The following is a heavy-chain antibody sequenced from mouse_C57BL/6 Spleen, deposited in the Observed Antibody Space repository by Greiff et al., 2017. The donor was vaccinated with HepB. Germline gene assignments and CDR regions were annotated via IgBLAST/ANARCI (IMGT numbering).Heavy chain of an antibody. V-gene: IGHV1-26*01. CDR2: INPNNGGT. CDR1: GYTFTDYY. CDR3: ARNYEALDY. Sequence: EVQLQQSGPELVKPGASVKISCKASGYTFTDYYMNWVKQSHGKSLEWIGDINPNNGGTSYNQKFKGKATLTVDKSSSTAYMELRSLTSEDSAVYYCARNYEALDYWGQGTTLTVSS. D-gene: IGHD2-4*01. J-gene: IGHJ2*01.